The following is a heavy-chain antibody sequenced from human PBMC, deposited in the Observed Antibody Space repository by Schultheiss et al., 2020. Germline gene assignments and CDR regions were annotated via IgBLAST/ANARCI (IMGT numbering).Heavy chain of an antibody. J-gene: IGHJ4*02. CDR1: GGSFSGYY. CDR3: ARQRQLWLFDY. D-gene: IGHD5-18*01. V-gene: IGHV4-59*08. CDR2: IYYSGST. Sequence: SQTLSLTCAVYGGSFSGYYWSWIRQPPGKGLEWIGYIYYSGSTNYNPSLKSRVTISVDTSNNQFSLKLSSVTAADTAVYYFARQRQLWLFDYWGQGTLVTVSS.